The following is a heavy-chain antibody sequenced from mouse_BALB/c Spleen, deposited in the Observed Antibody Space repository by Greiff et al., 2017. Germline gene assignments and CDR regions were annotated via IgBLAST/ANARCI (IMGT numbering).Heavy chain of an antibody. J-gene: IGHJ4*01. CDR3: ARSAYYGNPYAMDY. V-gene: IGHV5-17*02. CDR2: ISSGSSTT. Sequence: EVQLVESGGGLVQPGGSLKLSCAASGFTFSSFGMHWVRQAPEKGLEWVAYISSGSSTTYYADTVKGRFTITRDNTKNTLFLQMTSLRSEDAAMYYCARSAYYGNPYAMDYWGQGTSVTVSS. D-gene: IGHD2-10*01. CDR1: GFTFSSFG.